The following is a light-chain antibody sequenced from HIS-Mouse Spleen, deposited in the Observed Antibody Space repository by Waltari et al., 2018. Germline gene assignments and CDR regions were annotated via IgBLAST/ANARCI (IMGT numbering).Light chain of an antibody. CDR3: SSYAGSNNYV. J-gene: IGLJ1*01. CDR1: SSNSGSNY. V-gene: IGLV1-47*01. Sequence: QSVLTQPPSASGTPGQRVTISCSGSSSNSGSNYVYWYQQLPGTAPKLLIYRNNQRPSGVPDRFSGSKSGTSASLAISGLRSEDEADYYCSSYAGSNNYVFGTGTKVTVL. CDR2: RNN.